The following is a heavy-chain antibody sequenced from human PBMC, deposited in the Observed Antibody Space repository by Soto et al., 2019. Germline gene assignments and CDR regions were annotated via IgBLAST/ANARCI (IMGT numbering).Heavy chain of an antibody. CDR1: GYTFTNFG. CDR2: ISAYNGNT. Sequence: QVQLVQSGAEVKKPGASVKVSCKASGYTFTNFGISWVRQAPGQGLEWMGWISAYNGNTNYAQKFQGRVTMTTDTSTRTAYMEVRSLRFDATAVYYCARGGTPIEYWGQGTLVTVSA. D-gene: IGHD3-16*01. J-gene: IGHJ4*02. CDR3: ARGGTPIEY. V-gene: IGHV1-18*01.